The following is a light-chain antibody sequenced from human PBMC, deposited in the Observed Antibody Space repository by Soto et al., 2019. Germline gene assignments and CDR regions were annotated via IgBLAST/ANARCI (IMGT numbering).Light chain of an antibody. CDR1: QSISSW. V-gene: IGKV1-5*03. CDR2: KAT. J-gene: IGKJ1*01. Sequence: DIQMTQSPSTLSASVGDRVTITCRASQSISSWLAWYQQKPGKAPKLLIYKATRLESGVPSRFSGRGSGTEFTLTNNSRQPDDLATYYWQQDTDYRTFGQGTKVANK. CDR3: QQDTDYRT.